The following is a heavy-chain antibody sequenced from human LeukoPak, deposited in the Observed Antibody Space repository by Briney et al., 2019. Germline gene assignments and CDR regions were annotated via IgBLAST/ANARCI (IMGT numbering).Heavy chain of an antibody. CDR3: ARGRSRDGYNYDY. J-gene: IGHJ4*02. D-gene: IGHD5-24*01. CDR1: GGSFSTYY. V-gene: IGHV4-59*01. Sequence: SETLSLTCAVYGGSFSTYYWSWIRQPPGKGLEWIGYIYYSGSTNYTPSLKSRVTISVDTSKNQFSLNLSSVTAADTAVYYCARGRSRDGYNYDYWGQGTLVTVSS. CDR2: IYYSGST.